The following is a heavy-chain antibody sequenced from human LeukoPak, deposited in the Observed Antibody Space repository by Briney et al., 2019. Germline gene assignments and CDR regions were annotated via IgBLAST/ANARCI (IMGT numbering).Heavy chain of an antibody. CDR1: GGSISSSSYY. D-gene: IGHD2-21*01. Sequence: PSETLSLTCTVSGGSISSSSYYWGWIRQPPGKGLEWIGSIYYSGSTYYNPSLKSRVSISVDMSKNQFSLKLSSVTAADTAVYYCARLPRTYCGGDCYSYYFDYWGQGTLVTVSS. CDR3: ARLPRTYCGGDCYSYYFDY. V-gene: IGHV4-39*01. CDR2: IYYSGST. J-gene: IGHJ4*02.